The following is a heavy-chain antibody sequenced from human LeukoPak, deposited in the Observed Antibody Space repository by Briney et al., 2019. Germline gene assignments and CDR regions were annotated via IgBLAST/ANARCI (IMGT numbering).Heavy chain of an antibody. D-gene: IGHD6-6*01. CDR2: IYPGDSDT. CDR1: GYSFTSYW. V-gene: IGHV5-51*01. Sequence: GESLKISCKGSGYSFTSYWIGWVRQMPGKGLEWMGIIYPGDSDTRYRPSFQGQVTISADKSISTAYLQWSSLKASDTAIYYCARLIVGSSSTGWFDPWGQGTLVTVSS. CDR3: ARLIVGSSSTGWFDP. J-gene: IGHJ5*02.